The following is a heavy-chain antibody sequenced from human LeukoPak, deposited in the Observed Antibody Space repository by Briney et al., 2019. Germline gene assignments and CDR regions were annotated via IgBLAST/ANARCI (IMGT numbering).Heavy chain of an antibody. D-gene: IGHD5-12*01. CDR2: IYSGGST. V-gene: IGHV3-53*01. CDR1: GFTVSSNY. CDR3: ARDSRSDIVATISAFDI. J-gene: IGHJ3*02. Sequence: GGSLRLSCAASGFTVSSNYMSWVRQAPGKGLEWVSVIYSGGSTYYADSVKGRFTISRDNSKNTLYLQMNSLRAEDTAVYYCARDSRSDIVATISAFDIWGQGTMVTVSS.